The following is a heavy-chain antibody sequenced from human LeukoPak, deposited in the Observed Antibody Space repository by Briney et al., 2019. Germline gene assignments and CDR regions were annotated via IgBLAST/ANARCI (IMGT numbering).Heavy chain of an antibody. CDR3: ASGTECGGDCYSL. CDR1: GGSISSGGYS. CDR2: IYHSGST. Sequence: SQTLSLTCAVSGGSISSGGYSWSWIRQPPGKGLEWIGYIYHSGSTFYNPSLKSRVTISVDRSKNQFSLKLSSVTAADTAVYYCASGTECGGDCYSLWGQGTLVTVSS. J-gene: IGHJ4*02. D-gene: IGHD2-21*02. V-gene: IGHV4-30-2*01.